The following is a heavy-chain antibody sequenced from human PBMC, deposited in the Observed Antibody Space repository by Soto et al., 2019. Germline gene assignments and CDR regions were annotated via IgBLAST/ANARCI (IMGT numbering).Heavy chain of an antibody. D-gene: IGHD6-19*01. CDR2: ISSSSSYI. CDR1: GFTFSSYS. CDR3: ATHSSGWYHIDY. V-gene: IGHV3-21*01. Sequence: PGGSLRLSCAASGFTFSSYSMNWVRQAPGKGLEWVSSISSSSSYIYYADSVKGRFTISRDNAKNSLYLQMNSLRAEDTAVYYCATHSSGWYHIDYWGQGTLVTVSS. J-gene: IGHJ4*02.